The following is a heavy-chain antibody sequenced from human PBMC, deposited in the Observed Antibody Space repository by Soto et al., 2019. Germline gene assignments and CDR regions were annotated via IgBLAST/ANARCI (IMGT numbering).Heavy chain of an antibody. Sequence: EVQLVQSGAEVKKPGESLKISCKGSGYSFTSYWIGWVRQMPGKGLEWMGIIYPGDSDTRYSPSFQGQVTISADKSISTAYLQWRSLKASDTAMYYCARNPLPCSGGSCYPFDYWGQGPLVTVSS. CDR3: ARNPLPCSGGSCYPFDY. J-gene: IGHJ4*02. CDR2: IYPGDSDT. D-gene: IGHD2-15*01. CDR1: GYSFTSYW. V-gene: IGHV5-51*03.